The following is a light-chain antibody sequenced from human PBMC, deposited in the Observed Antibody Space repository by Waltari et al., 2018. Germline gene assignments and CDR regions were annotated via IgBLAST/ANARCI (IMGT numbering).Light chain of an antibody. CDR2: AGS. CDR1: QGVRND. V-gene: IGKV1-6*01. Sequence: QMTQSPSSLSASVGDNVTITCRASQGVRNDLAWYQQKPGRAPKLLIFAGSTLKRGVPSRFSGSGSDTDFTLTINSLQPEDFATYFCLQDYFYPWTFGRGTTVEIK. CDR3: LQDYFYPWT. J-gene: IGKJ1*01.